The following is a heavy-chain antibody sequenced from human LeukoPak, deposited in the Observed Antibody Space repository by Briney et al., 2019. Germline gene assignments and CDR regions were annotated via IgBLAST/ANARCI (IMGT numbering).Heavy chain of an antibody. D-gene: IGHD3-22*01. CDR2: ISSSSSTI. CDR1: GFTFSSYS. V-gene: IGHV3-48*04. J-gene: IGHJ4*02. Sequence: GGSLRLSCAASGFTFSSYSMNWVRQAPGKGLEWVAYISSSSSTIYYAHSVKGRFTISRDNAKNSLYLQMNSLRAEDTAVYYCARDPREYYYDSSGYYPYYFDYWGQGTLVTVSS. CDR3: ARDPREYYYDSSGYYPYYFDY.